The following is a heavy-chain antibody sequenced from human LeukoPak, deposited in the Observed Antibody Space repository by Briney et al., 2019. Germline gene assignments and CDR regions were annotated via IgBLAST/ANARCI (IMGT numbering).Heavy chain of an antibody. CDR1: GGSMSNYY. CDR2: IYYSGST. D-gene: IGHD4-11*01. J-gene: IGHJ4*02. V-gene: IGHV4-59*01. CDR3: ARLRGNYFPDY. Sequence: SETLSLTCAVSGGSMSNYYWTWIRQAPGKGLEWIGYIYYSGSTNYNPSLKSRLTISVDTSKNQFSLRLSSVTAADTAFYYCARLRGNYFPDYWGQGTLVTVSS.